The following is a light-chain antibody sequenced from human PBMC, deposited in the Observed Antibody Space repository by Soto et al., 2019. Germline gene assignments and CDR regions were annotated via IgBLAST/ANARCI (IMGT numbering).Light chain of an antibody. CDR1: GCDVGDHES. V-gene: IGLV2-14*01. CDR3: CSYSNCITPAYV. Sequence: QSVLTQPASVSGSPGQSITISCTGTGCDVGDHESVSWYQQHPGKAPNLLIYDVTNRPSGVSNRFSGSQSGNTASPNIAGLQAEDEADYYCCSYSNCITPAYVFGTGTKVTVL. J-gene: IGLJ1*01. CDR2: DVT.